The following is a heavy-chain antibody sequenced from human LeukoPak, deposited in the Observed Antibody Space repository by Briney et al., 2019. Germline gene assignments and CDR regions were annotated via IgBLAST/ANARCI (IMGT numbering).Heavy chain of an antibody. D-gene: IGHD3-22*01. Sequence: GGSLRLSCAASGFTLSSYWMHWVRQAPGKGLMWVSRIKNDGSRTTYADSVKGRFTISRDNAKNTLYLQMNSLRAEDTAVYYCARDPDLSGYSFFDYWGQGTLVTVSS. CDR3: ARDPDLSGYSFFDY. J-gene: IGHJ4*02. CDR2: IKNDGSRT. CDR1: GFTLSSYW. V-gene: IGHV3-74*01.